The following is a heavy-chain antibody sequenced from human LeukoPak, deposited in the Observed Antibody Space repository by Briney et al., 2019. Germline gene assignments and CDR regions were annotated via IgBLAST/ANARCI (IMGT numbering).Heavy chain of an antibody. Sequence: PGGSVTLSCAASGFTLSSYDMSWVRQAPGKGLEGVSAVNGSGGSTYYADSVGGRFTSSRDKSKNTLYLQMNSLRAEDTAVYYCAKDQDYDILTGYLGSLDYWGQGTLVTVSS. D-gene: IGHD3-9*01. J-gene: IGHJ4*02. CDR1: GFTLSSYD. V-gene: IGHV3-23*01. CDR3: AKDQDYDILTGYLGSLDY. CDR2: VNGSGGST.